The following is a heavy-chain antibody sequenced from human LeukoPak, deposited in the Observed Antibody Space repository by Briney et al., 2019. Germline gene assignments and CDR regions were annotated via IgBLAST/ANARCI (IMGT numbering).Heavy chain of an antibody. V-gene: IGHV1-18*01. Sequence: ASVKVSCKASGYTFTSYGISWVRQAPGQGLEWMRWISAYNGNTNYAQKLQGRVTMTRNTSISTAYMELSSLRSEDTAVYYCARGRYYYDSSGYYAPGYWGQGTLVTVSS. CDR1: GYTFTSYG. CDR3: ARGRYYYDSSGYYAPGY. J-gene: IGHJ4*02. CDR2: ISAYNGNT. D-gene: IGHD3-22*01.